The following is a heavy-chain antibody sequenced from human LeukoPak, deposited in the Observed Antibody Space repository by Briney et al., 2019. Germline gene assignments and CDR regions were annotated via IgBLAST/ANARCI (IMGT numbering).Heavy chain of an antibody. CDR3: AKRGVVIRVILVGFHKEAYYFDS. J-gene: IGHJ4*02. CDR1: GITHSNYG. D-gene: IGHD3-22*01. CDR2: SSDSGGST. V-gene: IGHV3-23*01. Sequence: GGSLRLSCAVSGITHSNYGMSWVRQAPGKGLEWVAGSSDSGGSTNYADSVKGRFTISRDSPKNTLYLQMTSLRAEDTAVYFCAKRGVVIRVILVGFHKEAYYFDSWGQGALVTVSS.